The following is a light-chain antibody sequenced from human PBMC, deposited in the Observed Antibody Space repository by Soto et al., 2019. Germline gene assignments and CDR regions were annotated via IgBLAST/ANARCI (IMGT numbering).Light chain of an antibody. Sequence: QSVLTQPASVSGSPGQSITISCTGTSSDIGGYNFVSWYHQLPGKAPKLMIYEVSNRPSGVSDRFSGSKSGNTASLTISGLQAEDEADYYCSSFRSGTTLFGTGTKVTVL. V-gene: IGLV2-14*01. CDR3: SSFRSGTTL. CDR1: SSDIGGYNF. J-gene: IGLJ1*01. CDR2: EVS.